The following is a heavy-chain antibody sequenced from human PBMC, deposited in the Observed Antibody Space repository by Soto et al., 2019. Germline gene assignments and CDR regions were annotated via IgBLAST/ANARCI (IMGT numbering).Heavy chain of an antibody. D-gene: IGHD1-26*01. CDR2: ISYDGSNK. V-gene: IGHV3-30*18. CDR1: GVTFSSYG. J-gene: IGHJ3*02. CDR3: AKDSIRYTPDAFDI. Sequence: PGGFLRLSCAASGVTFSSYGMHWVRQAPGKGLEWVAVISYDGSNKYYADSVKGRFTISRDNSKNTLYLQMNSLRAEDTAVYYCAKDSIRYTPDAFDIWGQGTMVTVSS.